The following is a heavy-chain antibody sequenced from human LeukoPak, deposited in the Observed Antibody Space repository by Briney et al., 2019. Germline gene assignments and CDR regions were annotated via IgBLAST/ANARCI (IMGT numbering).Heavy chain of an antibody. D-gene: IGHD2-21*02. CDR1: GFTFSSYA. CDR3: ALVVTATDGYFQH. CDR2: IKQDGSEK. V-gene: IGHV3-7*01. J-gene: IGHJ1*01. Sequence: GGSLRLSCAASGFTFSSYAMSWVRQAPGKGLEWVANIKQDGSEKYYVDSVKGRFTISRDNAKNSLYLQMNSLRAEDTAVYYCALVVTATDGYFQHWGQGTLVTVSS.